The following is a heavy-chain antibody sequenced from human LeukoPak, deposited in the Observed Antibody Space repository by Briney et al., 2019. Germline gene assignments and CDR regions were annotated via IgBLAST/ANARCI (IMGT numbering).Heavy chain of an antibody. Sequence: GESLKISCQGSGYNFTSYWIGWVRPMPGKGLEWMGIIYPGDSDARYSPSFQGQVTISADKSISTAYLQWRSLKASDTAMYYCVRPSMVGTMGSPRGEFDYWGQGTLVTVSS. V-gene: IGHV5-51*01. J-gene: IGHJ4*02. CDR1: GYNFTSYW. D-gene: IGHD4/OR15-4a*01. CDR2: IYPGDSDA. CDR3: VRPSMVGTMGSPRGEFDY.